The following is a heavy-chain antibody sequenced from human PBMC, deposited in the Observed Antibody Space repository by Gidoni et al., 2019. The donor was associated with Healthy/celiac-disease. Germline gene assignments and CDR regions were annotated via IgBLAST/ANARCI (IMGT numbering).Heavy chain of an antibody. V-gene: IGHV4-34*01. J-gene: IGHJ6*03. Sequence: QVQLQQWGAGLLKPSETLSLTCAVYGGSFSGYYWSWIRQPPGKGLEWIGEINHSGSTNYNPSLKSRVNISVDTSKNQFSLKLSSVTAADTAVYYCARARRGVITPDYYYMDVWGKGTTVTVSS. CDR2: INHSGST. D-gene: IGHD3-10*01. CDR1: GGSFSGYY. CDR3: ARARRGVITPDYYYMDV.